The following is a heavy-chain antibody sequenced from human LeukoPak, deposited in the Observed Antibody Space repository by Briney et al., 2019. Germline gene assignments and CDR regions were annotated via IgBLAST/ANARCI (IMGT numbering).Heavy chain of an antibody. CDR2: ISSSSSYI. CDR1: GCTFSSYS. D-gene: IGHD6-19*01. J-gene: IGHJ4*02. Sequence: GGSLRLSCAASGCTFSSYSMNWVRQAPGKGLEWVSSISSSSSYIYYADSVKGRFTISRDNAKNSLYLQMNSLRAEDTAVYYCARDLRGVAGFDYWGQGTLVTVSS. V-gene: IGHV3-21*01. CDR3: ARDLRGVAGFDY.